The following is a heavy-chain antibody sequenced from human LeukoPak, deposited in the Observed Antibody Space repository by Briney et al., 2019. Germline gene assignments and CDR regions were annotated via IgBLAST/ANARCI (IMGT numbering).Heavy chain of an antibody. V-gene: IGHV1-2*02. J-gene: IGHJ4*02. CDR3: ARGHGRRKNGAGKGFYFDY. CDR2: INPNSGGT. CDR1: GYTFTGYY. Sequence: GASVKVSCKASGYTFTGYYMHWVRQAPGQGLEWMGWINPNSGGTNYAQKFQGRVTMTRNTSISTAYMELSSLRSEDTAVYYCARGHGRRKNGAGKGFYFDYWGQGTLFTVSS. D-gene: IGHD6-19*01.